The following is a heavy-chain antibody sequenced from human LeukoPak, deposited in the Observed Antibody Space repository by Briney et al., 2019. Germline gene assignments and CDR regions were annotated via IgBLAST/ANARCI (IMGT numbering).Heavy chain of an antibody. J-gene: IGHJ4*02. D-gene: IGHD3-10*01. V-gene: IGHV4-30-4*01. CDR1: GGSISSGDYY. CDR3: ARALRVRGVIGY. Sequence: SETLSLTCTVSGGSISSGDYYWHWIRQPPGKGLGWIGYIYYSGNTYYNPSLKSRITIAVDPSKNQFSLKLSSVTAADTAVYYCARALRVRGVIGYWGQGTLVTVSS. CDR2: IYYSGNT.